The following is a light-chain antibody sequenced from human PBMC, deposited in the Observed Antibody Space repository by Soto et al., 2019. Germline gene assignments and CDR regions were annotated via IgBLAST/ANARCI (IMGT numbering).Light chain of an antibody. J-gene: IGKJ2*01. CDR1: QSIDSW. Sequence: DVQMTQSPSTLSASVRDRVTITCRASQSIDSWLAWYQQKPGKDPKLLIYKASSLESGVPSRFSGSGSGTEFTLTVSSLQPDDFATYYCQQYHYFPYTFGQGTNLEIK. V-gene: IGKV1-5*03. CDR3: QQYHYFPYT. CDR2: KAS.